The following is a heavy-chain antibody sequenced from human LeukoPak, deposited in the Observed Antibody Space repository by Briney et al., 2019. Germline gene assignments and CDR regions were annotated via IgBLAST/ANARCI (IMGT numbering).Heavy chain of an antibody. D-gene: IGHD6-13*01. CDR3: ARVRIGQQLDKYYYYAMDV. CDR2: INPNSGGP. V-gene: IGHV1-2*02. CDR1: GYTFTDYY. Sequence: ASVTVSCKASGYTFTDYYMHWVRPAPGQGLEWMGWINPNSGGPNYAQKFQGRVTMTTDTSISTAYMEVSRLRSDDTAVYYCARVRIGQQLDKYYYYAMDVWGQGTTATVSS. J-gene: IGHJ6*02.